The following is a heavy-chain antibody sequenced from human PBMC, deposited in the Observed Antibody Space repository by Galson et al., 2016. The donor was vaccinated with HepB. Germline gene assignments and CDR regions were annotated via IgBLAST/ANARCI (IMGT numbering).Heavy chain of an antibody. D-gene: IGHD2/OR15-2a*01. CDR3: ARDGHLSYFDF. J-gene: IGHJ4*02. V-gene: IGHV3-21*01. CDR1: GFTFSSYA. CDR2: IDHSGSQI. Sequence: SLRLSCAASGFTFSSYAMSWVRQAPGKGPEWLSSIDHSGSQIFYSESVRGRFTISRDNATDSLFLQMTSLTVEDTAVYYCARDGHLSYFDFWGQGTLVAVSS.